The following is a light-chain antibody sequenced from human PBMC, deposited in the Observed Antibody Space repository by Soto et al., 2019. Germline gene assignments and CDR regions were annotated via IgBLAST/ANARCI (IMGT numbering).Light chain of an antibody. CDR3: QQLNSYPLR. J-gene: IGKJ2*01. V-gene: IGKV1-9*01. CDR2: AAS. Sequence: IQVTQSPSSLSASVGDRVTITCRASQGISSYLAWYQQKPGKAPKLLSYAASTLQSGVPSRFSGSGSGTDFTLTISSLQPEDFATYYCQQLNSYPLRFGQGTKLEIK. CDR1: QGISSY.